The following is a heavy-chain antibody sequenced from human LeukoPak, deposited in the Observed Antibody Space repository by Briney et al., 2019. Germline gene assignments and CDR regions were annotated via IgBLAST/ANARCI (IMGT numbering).Heavy chain of an antibody. CDR1: GFTFSSYA. J-gene: IGHJ4*02. V-gene: IGHV3-23*01. D-gene: IGHD2-15*01. Sequence: PGGSPRLSCAASGFTFSSYAMSWVRQAPGKGLEWVSAISGSGGSTYYADSVKGRFTISRDNSKNTLYLQMNSLRAEDTAVYYCAKEGGYCSGGSCYSIDYWGQGTLVTVSS. CDR3: AKEGGYCSGGSCYSIDY. CDR2: ISGSGGST.